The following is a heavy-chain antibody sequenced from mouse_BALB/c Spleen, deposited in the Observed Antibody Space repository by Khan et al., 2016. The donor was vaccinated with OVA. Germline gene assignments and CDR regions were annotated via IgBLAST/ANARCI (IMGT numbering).Heavy chain of an antibody. Sequence: VQLQQSGAELARPGASVKMSCKASGYTFTSYTIHWVRQRPGQAPEWIGHINPSNNYTNYNQNFKDKATLFVDKSSSTAYMQLSSLTSEDSAVYYLVREGAYHRSDGGFAYWGQGTLVTVSA. V-gene: IGHV1-4*01. CDR2: INPSNNYT. CDR3: VREGAYHRSDGGFAY. CDR1: GYTFTSYT. D-gene: IGHD2-14*01. J-gene: IGHJ3*01.